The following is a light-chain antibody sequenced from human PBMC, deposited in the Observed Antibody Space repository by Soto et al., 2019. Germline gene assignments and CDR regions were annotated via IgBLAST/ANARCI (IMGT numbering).Light chain of an antibody. CDR1: KLGDKY. CDR2: QDN. V-gene: IGLV3-1*01. Sequence: SYELTQPPSVSVSPGQTASITCSRDKLGDKYACWYQQKPGQSPVRVIYQDNKRPSGIPERFSGSNSGNTATLTITGTQAMDEADYYCQAWDSSTVVFGGGTKLTVL. CDR3: QAWDSSTVV. J-gene: IGLJ2*01.